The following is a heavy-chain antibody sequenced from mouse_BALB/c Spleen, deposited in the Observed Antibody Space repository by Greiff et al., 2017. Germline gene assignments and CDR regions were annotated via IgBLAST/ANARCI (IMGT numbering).Heavy chain of an antibody. CDR2: ISSGGST. D-gene: IGHD1-1*01. J-gene: IGHJ2*01. V-gene: IGHV5-6-5*01. CDR3: ARCSLYGSIFYYFDD. Sequence: EVKLMESGGGLVKPGGSLKLSCAASGFTFSSYAMSWVRQTPEKRLEWVASISSGGSTYYPDSVKGRFTISRDNARNILYLQMSSLRSEDTAMYYCARCSLYGSIFYYFDDWGQGTTLTVSS. CDR1: GFTFSSYA.